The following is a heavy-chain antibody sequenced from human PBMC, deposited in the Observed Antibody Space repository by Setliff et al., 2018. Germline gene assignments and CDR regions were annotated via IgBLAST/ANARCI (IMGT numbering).Heavy chain of an antibody. V-gene: IGHV7-4-1*02. Sequence: ASVKVSCKASGYTFTSYAMNWVRQAPGQGLEWMGWINTNTGNPTYAQGFTGRFVFSLYTSVSTAYLQISSLKAEDTAVYYFARSPIVVVTSPAYWGQGTLVTVSS. CDR2: INTNTGNP. D-gene: IGHD2-21*02. J-gene: IGHJ4*02. CDR3: ARSPIVVVTSPAY. CDR1: GYTFTSYA.